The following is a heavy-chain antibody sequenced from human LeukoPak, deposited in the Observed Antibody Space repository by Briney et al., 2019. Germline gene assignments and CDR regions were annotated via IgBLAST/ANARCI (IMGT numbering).Heavy chain of an antibody. D-gene: IGHD3-16*01. V-gene: IGHV1-69*01. J-gene: IGHJ4*02. Sequence: ASVKVSCKASGGTFSSYAISWVRQAPGQGLGWMGGIIPIFGTANYAQKFQGRVTLTADQPTSTAYMELSSLSSEDTAVYYCAREPTSGGLFDYRGQGTLVTVSS. CDR1: GGTFSSYA. CDR2: IIPIFGTA. CDR3: AREPTSGGLFDY.